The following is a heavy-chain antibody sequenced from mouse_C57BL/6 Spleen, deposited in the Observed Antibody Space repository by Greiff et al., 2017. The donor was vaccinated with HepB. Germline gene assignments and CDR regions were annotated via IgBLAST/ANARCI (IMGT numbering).Heavy chain of an antibody. CDR2: ILPGSGST. D-gene: IGHD1-1*01. Sequence: VQLQQSGAELMKPGASVKLSCKATGYTFTGYWIEWVKQRPGHGLEWIGEILPGSGSTNYNEKFKGKATFTADTSSNTAYMQLSSLTTEDSAIYYCARGSLITTVVGRYFDVWGTGTTVTVSS. CDR3: ARGSLITTVVGRYFDV. CDR1: GYTFTGYW. V-gene: IGHV1-9*01. J-gene: IGHJ1*03.